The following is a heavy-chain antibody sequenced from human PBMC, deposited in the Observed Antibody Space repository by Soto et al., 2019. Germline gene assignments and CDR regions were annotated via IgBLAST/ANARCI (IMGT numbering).Heavy chain of an antibody. CDR1: GVSIGDFY. D-gene: IGHD3-16*01. Sequence: QVQIQESGPGLVKASDTLSLPCAVSGVSIGDFYWNCVRPPAGGPLEWVGRVFIRGTTTYNPSLKSRLVMSTDRSKNHVSLRLTSVTAADTAVYYCAADKGGGGRAFDYLGQGVLATVSS. CDR3: AADKGGGGRAFDY. CDR2: VFIRGTT. J-gene: IGHJ4*02. V-gene: IGHV4-4*07.